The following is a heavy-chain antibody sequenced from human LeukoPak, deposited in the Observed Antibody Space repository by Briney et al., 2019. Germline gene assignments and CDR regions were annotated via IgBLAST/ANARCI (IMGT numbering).Heavy chain of an antibody. D-gene: IGHD3-16*01. Sequence: PSETLSLTRSVYGRPMSNHHWSWIRQPPGQGLEYIGYIYNSGNTNYSPSLKSRVTISVDTCKNQRSLKLSSVTAADTAICYCARPHGGPYAFDIWGQGTMVTVSS. CDR2: IYNSGNT. V-gene: IGHV4-59*11. CDR1: GRPMSNHH. J-gene: IGHJ3*02. CDR3: ARPHGGPYAFDI.